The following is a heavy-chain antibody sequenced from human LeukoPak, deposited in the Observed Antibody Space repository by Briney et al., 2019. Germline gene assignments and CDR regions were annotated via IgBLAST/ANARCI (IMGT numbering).Heavy chain of an antibody. CDR3: ARDGYSYDWGNWFDP. CDR2: INPNSGGT. V-gene: IGHV1-2*02. CDR1: VYTFTRYY. D-gene: IGHD5-18*01. J-gene: IGHJ5*02. Sequence: ASVTVSFTASVYTFTRYYMHWVRQAPGQGLEWMGWINPNSGGTNYAQKFQGRVTMTRDTSISTAYMELSRLRSDDTAVYYCARDGYSYDWGNWFDPWGQGTLVTVSS.